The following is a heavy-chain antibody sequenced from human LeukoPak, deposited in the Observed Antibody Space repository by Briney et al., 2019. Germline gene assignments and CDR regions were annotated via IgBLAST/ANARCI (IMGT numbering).Heavy chain of an antibody. CDR3: ARDPHLGYCSSTSCYGIFDY. V-gene: IGHV3-33*01. Sequence: GRSLRLSCAASGFTFSSYGMHWVRQAPGKGLEWVAVIWYDGSNKYYADSVKGRFTISSDNSKSTLYLQMNSLRAEDTAVYYCARDPHLGYCSSTSCYGIFDYWGQGTLVTVSS. CDR1: GFTFSSYG. D-gene: IGHD2-2*01. CDR2: IWYDGSNK. J-gene: IGHJ4*02.